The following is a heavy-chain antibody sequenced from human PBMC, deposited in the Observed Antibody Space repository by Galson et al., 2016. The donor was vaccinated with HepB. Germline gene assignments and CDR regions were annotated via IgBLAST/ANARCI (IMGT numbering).Heavy chain of an antibody. CDR2: AFYRSNWQN. CDR3: ARSYLLGRGFGW. V-gene: IGHV6-1*01. J-gene: IGHJ1*01. CDR1: GDSVSSNTAG. D-gene: IGHD7-27*01. Sequence: CAISGDSVSSNTAGWNWIRQSPSRGLEWLGRAFYRSNWQNDYAESVKSRITINPDTSKNQFSLQLNSVTPEDTAVYYCARSYLLGRGFGWWGQGTLVTVSS.